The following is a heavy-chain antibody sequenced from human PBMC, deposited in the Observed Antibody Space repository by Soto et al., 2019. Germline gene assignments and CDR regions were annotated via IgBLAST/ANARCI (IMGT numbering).Heavy chain of an antibody. CDR3: VRDTSSGWHLKDH. D-gene: IGHD3-9*01. Sequence: EVDLVESGGGLAQPGRSLRLSCVASGFTFDDHGMHWVRQIPGRGLEWVSGIRWTSGSIGYAESVKGRYTIFRDNAKNALYLEMNSLRQEDTALYYCVRDTSSGWHLKDHWGQGVQVSVSS. CDR2: IRWTSGSI. V-gene: IGHV3-9*01. J-gene: IGHJ4*02. CDR1: GFTFDDHG.